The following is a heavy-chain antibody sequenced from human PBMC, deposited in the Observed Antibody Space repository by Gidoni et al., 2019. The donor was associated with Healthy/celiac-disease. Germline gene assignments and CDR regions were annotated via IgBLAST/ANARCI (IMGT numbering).Heavy chain of an antibody. Sequence: EVQLVESGGGLVKPGGSLSLSCAASGFTFSNAWMSWVRQAPGKWLEWVGRIKSKTDGGTTDYAAPVKGRFTISRDDSKNTLYLQMNSLKTEDTAVYYCTTDTWDSSGGDDPYVDYWGQGTLVTVSS. J-gene: IGHJ4*02. CDR2: IKSKTDGGTT. CDR3: TTDTWDSSGGDDPYVDY. CDR1: GFTFSNAW. D-gene: IGHD6-19*01. V-gene: IGHV3-15*01.